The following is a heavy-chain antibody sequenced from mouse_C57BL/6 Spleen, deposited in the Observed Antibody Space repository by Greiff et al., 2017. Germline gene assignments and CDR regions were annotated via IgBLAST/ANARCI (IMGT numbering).Heavy chain of an antibody. CDR1: GFTFSDYG. D-gene: IGHD4-1*01. V-gene: IGHV5-17*01. CDR3: AGGTRYFDY. CDR2: ISSGSSTI. J-gene: IGHJ2*01. Sequence: EVMLVESGGGLVKPGGSLKLSCAASGFTFSDYGMHWVRQAPEKGLGWVAYISSGSSTIYYADTVKGRFTISRDNAKNTLFLQMTSLRSEETAMYYCAGGTRYFDYWGQGTTLTVSS.